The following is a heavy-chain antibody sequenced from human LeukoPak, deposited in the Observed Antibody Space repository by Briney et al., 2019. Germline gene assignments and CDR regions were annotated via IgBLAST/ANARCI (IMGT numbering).Heavy chain of an antibody. D-gene: IGHD3-22*01. CDR2: IYYSGST. J-gene: IGHJ4*02. CDR3: ARSDSSGLIDY. CDR1: GGSISSSSYY. Sequence: SETLSLTCTVSGGSISSSSYYWSWIRQPPGKGLEWIGYIYYSGSTNYNPSLKSRVTISVDTSKNQFSLKLSSVTAADTAVYYCARSDSSGLIDYWGQGTLVTVSS. V-gene: IGHV4-61*01.